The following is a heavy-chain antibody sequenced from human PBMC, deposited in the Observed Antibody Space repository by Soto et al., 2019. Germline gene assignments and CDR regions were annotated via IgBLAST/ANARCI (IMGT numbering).Heavy chain of an antibody. CDR1: GYTFSSHA. V-gene: IGHV1-3*01. J-gene: IGHJ4*02. D-gene: IGHD3-3*01. CDR3: ARDGARIAVFGVVYYFDY. Sequence: ASVKVSCKASGYTFSSHAIHWVRQAPGQRLEWMGWINAGNGDTKYSQKFQGRVAITRDTSASSAYMELSTLRSEDTAVYYCARDGARIAVFGVVYYFDYWGQGTVVTVSS. CDR2: INAGNGDT.